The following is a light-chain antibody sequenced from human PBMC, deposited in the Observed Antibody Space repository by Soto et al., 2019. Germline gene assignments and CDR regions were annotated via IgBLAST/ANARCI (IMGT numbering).Light chain of an antibody. CDR1: QSNSSY. J-gene: IGKJ1*01. V-gene: IGKV1-39*01. CDR3: HTTLS. CDR2: AAS. Sequence: DIQMTQSPSSLSASVGDRVTITCRASQSNSSYLNWYQQKPGKAPKLLSYAASSLQSGVPSRFSGSGSGTDFTLTISSLQPEDFATYDCHTTLSFGQGTKVEIK.